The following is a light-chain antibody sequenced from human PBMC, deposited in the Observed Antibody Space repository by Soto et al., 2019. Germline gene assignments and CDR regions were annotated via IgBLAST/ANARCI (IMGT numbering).Light chain of an antibody. V-gene: IGLV2-8*01. CDR3: ASWDGSLSGHV. J-gene: IGLJ1*01. CDR1: KSDIGVYDF. CDR2: EVV. Sequence: QSALTQPPSASGSPGQSVTISCTGTKSDIGVYDFVSWYQHHPGKAPRLIIYEVVQRPSGVPDRFSGSKSGNTAFLTVSGLQAADEADYYCASWDGSLSGHVFGTGTKLTVL.